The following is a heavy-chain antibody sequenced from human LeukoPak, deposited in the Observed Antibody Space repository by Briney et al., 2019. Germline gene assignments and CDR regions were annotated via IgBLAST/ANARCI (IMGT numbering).Heavy chain of an antibody. D-gene: IGHD3-3*01. CDR1: GGSISSYY. CDR2: IYHSGST. J-gene: IGHJ3*02. CDR3: ARGSDFWSGYYREAFDI. Sequence: PSETLSLTCTVSGGSISSYYWSWIRQPPGKGLEWIGYIYHSGSTYYNPSLKSRVTISVDRSKNQFSLKLSSVTAADTAVYYCARGSDFWSGYYREAFDIWGQGTMVTVSS. V-gene: IGHV4-59*12.